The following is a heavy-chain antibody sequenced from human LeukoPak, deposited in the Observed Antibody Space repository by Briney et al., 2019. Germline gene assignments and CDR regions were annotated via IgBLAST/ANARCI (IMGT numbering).Heavy chain of an antibody. V-gene: IGHV3-30*03. CDR1: GFTFGSYA. Sequence: GGSLRLSCAASGFTFGSYAMHWVRQAPGKGLEWVALISYDGSNKYYADSVKGRFIISRDNSKNTLYLQMNSLRAEDTAVYYCARGSSGSYGPFDYWGQGTLVTVSS. CDR2: ISYDGSNK. D-gene: IGHD3-10*01. J-gene: IGHJ4*02. CDR3: ARGSSGSYGPFDY.